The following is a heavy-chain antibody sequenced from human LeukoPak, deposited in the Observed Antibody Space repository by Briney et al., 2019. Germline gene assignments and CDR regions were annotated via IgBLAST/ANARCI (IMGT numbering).Heavy chain of an antibody. V-gene: IGHV4-30-4*01. Sequence: SETLSLTCTVSGGSISSGDYYWSWIRQPPGKGLEWIGYIYYSGSTYYNPSLKSRVTISVDTSKNQFSLKLSSVTAADTAVYYCARSGKSAYILDYWGQGTLVTVSS. J-gene: IGHJ4*02. CDR3: ARSGKSAYILDY. CDR1: GGSISSGDYY. D-gene: IGHD3-16*01. CDR2: IYYSGST.